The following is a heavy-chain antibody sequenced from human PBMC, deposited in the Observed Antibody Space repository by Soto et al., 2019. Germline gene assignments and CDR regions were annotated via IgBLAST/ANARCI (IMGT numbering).Heavy chain of an antibody. CDR2: ISYDGYSK. CDR1: GFTFSTSG. V-gene: IGHV3-30*18. CDR3: AKDLGYHDSSGYYPFEY. J-gene: IGHJ4*02. D-gene: IGHD3-22*01. Sequence: GGSLRLSCAASGFTFSTSGMHWFRQAPGKGLEWVSFISYDGYSKYYTDSVKGRFPISRDNSKNTLYLQMNGLRVEDTAVFYCAKDLGYHDSSGYYPFEYWRQGTLVTVSS.